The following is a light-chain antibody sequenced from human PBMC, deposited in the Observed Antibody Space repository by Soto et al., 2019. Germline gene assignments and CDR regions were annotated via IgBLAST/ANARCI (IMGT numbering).Light chain of an antibody. CDR2: RDG. CDR3: QVWDSNTEVV. CDR1: NIGSKN. J-gene: IGLJ3*02. V-gene: IGLV3-9*01. Sequence: SYELTQPLSVSVALGQTARITFGGTNIGSKNVHWYQQKPGQAPVVVIYRDGNRPSGIPERFSGSNSGNTATLTISGAQAGDEADYYCQVWDSNTEVVFGGGTKLTV.